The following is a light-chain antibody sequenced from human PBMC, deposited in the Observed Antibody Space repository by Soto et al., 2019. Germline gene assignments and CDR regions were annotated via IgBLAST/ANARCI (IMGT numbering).Light chain of an antibody. J-gene: IGLJ2*01. CDR2: EVN. V-gene: IGLV2-23*02. Sequence: QSALTQPASVSGSPGQSIAISCTGNSSGIGTFNLVSWYQQHPGKAPKLIIYEVNKRPSEISSRFSGSKSGNTASLTISGLRAEDEADYYCYSFAGLNTQFGGGTKVTVL. CDR1: SSGIGTFNL. CDR3: YSFAGLNTQ.